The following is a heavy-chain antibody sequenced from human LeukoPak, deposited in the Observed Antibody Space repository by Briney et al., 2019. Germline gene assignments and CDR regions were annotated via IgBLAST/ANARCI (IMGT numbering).Heavy chain of an antibody. CDR3: AREHGYSSGWYWYFDY. D-gene: IGHD6-19*01. J-gene: IGHJ4*02. CDR2: IYSGGST. V-gene: IGHV3-66*01. Sequence: GGSLRLSCAASGFTVSSNYMSWVRQAPGKGLEWVSVIYSGGSTYYADSVKGRFTISRDNSKNTLYLQMNSLRAEDTAVYYCAREHGYSSGWYWYFDYWGQGTLVTVSS. CDR1: GFTVSSNY.